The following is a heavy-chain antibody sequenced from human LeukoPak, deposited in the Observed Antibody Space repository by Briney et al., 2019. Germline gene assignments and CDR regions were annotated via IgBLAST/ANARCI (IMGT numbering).Heavy chain of an antibody. CDR2: IYYSGST. CDR1: GGSISSSSYY. Sequence: SETLSLTCTVSGGSISSSSYYWGWIRQPPGKGLEWIGSIYYSGSTYYNPSLKSRVTISVDTSKNQFSLKLSSVTAADTAVYYCARESGADIAYDYWGQGTLVTVSS. V-gene: IGHV4-39*07. D-gene: IGHD5-12*01. J-gene: IGHJ4*02. CDR3: ARESGADIAYDY.